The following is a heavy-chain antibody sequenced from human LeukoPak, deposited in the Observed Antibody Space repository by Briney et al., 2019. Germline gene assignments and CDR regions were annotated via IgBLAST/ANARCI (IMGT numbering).Heavy chain of an antibody. CDR3: ASPAPAVAGWGRASDV. D-gene: IGHD6-19*01. Sequence: SETLSLTCAVYGASLNGHYWSWIRQPPGKGLEWIGEGSDVGGTKYNPSLKSRVTISADTSKNQFSLKLTSVTAADTAVYYCASPAPAVAGWGRASDVWGQGTMVTVSS. V-gene: IGHV4-34*01. J-gene: IGHJ3*01. CDR1: GASLNGHY. CDR2: GSDVGGT.